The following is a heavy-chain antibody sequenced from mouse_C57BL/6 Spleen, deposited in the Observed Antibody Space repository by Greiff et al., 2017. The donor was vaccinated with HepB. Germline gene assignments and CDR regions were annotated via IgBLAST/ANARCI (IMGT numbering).Heavy chain of an antibody. CDR3: ARRTVVAVYYYAMDY. V-gene: IGHV1-50*01. CDR2: IDPSDSYT. J-gene: IGHJ4*01. D-gene: IGHD1-1*01. Sequence: QVQLQQPGAELVKPGASVKLSCKASGYTFTSYWMQWVKQRPGQGLEWIGEIDPSDSYTNYNQKFKGKATLTVDTSSSTAYMQLSSLTSEDSAVYYCARRTVVAVYYYAMDYWGQGTSVTVSS. CDR1: GYTFTSYW.